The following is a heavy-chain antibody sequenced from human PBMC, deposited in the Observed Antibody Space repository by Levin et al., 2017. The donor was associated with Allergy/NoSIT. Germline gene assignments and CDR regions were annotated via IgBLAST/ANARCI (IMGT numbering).Heavy chain of an antibody. CDR2: IKQDGSEE. V-gene: IGHV3-7*01. J-gene: IGHJ3*02. CDR3: ARDPFDLGDISYSAFDI. D-gene: IGHD3-10*01. Sequence: LSLTCAASVFTFSNSWMTWVRQAPGKGLEWVANIKQDGSEEHYVESVKGRFTISRDNAKKSLYLQMNSLRAEDTAVYYCARDPFDLGDISYSAFDIWGQGTMVTVSS. CDR1: VFTFSNSW.